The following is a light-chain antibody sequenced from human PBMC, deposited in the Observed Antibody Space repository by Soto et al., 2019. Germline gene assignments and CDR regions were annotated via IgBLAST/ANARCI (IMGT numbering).Light chain of an antibody. CDR1: QSISTW. CDR2: KAS. CDR3: QQYNSYSWT. Sequence: DIQMTQSPSTLSASVGDRVSITCRASQSISTWLAWYQQKPGKAPNLLIYKASSLESEVPSRFSGSGSGTEFTLTISSLQPDDFATYYCQQYNSYSWTFGQGTKVDIK. V-gene: IGKV1-5*03. J-gene: IGKJ1*01.